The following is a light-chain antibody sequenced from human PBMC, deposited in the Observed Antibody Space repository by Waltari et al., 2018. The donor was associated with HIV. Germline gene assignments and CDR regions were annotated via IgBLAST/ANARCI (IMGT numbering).Light chain of an antibody. CDR3: CSYAGRGTFI. CDR1: SSDVGIYNL. Sequence: QSALTQPASVSGSPGQSITISCTGSSSDVGIYNLVSWYQQYPGKAPKLILYEVTKRPSGVSNRFSGSKSGNTASLTISGIQAEDETDYYCCSYAGRGTFIFGGGTKVTVL. V-gene: IGLV2-23*02. CDR2: EVT. J-gene: IGLJ2*01.